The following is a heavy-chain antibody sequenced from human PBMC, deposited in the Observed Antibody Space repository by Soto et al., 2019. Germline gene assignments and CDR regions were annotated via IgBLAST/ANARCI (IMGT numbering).Heavy chain of an antibody. CDR1: GYTLTNYA. CDR2: IDPGSGRA. J-gene: IGHJ4*02. Sequence: QVQLVQSGAEVKKPGASVRVSCKPSGYTLTNYAIPWVRQAAGQSREWLAWIDPGSGRATYSQKVQGRIIVTRDNSATTFYMALTSLTSEDTAVYFCTGDLHGGNPFDYWGQGALVTVSS. V-gene: IGHV1-3*01. CDR3: TGDLHGGNPFDY. D-gene: IGHD2-15*01.